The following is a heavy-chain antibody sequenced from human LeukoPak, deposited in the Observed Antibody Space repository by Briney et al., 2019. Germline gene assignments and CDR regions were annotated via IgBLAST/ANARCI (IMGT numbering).Heavy chain of an antibody. V-gene: IGHV3-30*04. Sequence: PGRSLRLSCAASGFTFSSYAMHWVRQAPGKGLEWVAVISYDGSNKYYADSVKGRFTISRDNSKNTLYLQMNSLRAEDTAVYYCAREILDIVVVPAAMMDYYYYGMDVWGKGTTVTVSS. D-gene: IGHD2-2*03. CDR1: GFTFSSYA. CDR2: ISYDGSNK. J-gene: IGHJ6*04. CDR3: AREILDIVVVPAAMMDYYYYGMDV.